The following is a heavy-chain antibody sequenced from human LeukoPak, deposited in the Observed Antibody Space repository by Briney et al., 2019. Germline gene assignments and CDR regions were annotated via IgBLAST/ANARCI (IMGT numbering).Heavy chain of an antibody. J-gene: IGHJ3*02. CDR2: ISASGGST. CDR1: GFTFSYYA. V-gene: IGHV3-23*01. Sequence: PGGSLRLSCAASGFTFSYYAMTWVRQAPGKRLEWVSSISASGGSTYYADSVKKGPFSISRNNSKNTVFLNMNSLRTEDTAQDYCARKCYDPTSYACIDNWGRGALVTVSS. D-gene: IGHD2-2*01. CDR3: ARKCYDPTSYACIDN.